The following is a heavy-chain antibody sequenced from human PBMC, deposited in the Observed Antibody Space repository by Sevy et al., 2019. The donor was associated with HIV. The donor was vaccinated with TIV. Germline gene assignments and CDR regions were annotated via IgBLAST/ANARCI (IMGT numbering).Heavy chain of an antibody. Sequence: GGSLRLSCAASGFTFDDYAMNWVRQAPGKGLEWVSGISWDSGLIGYAVSVQGRFTVSRDSSKNSLYLQMNNLRPEDTALYYCTRDLGATTGGGAPFDFWGRGTMVTVSS. V-gene: IGHV3-9*01. J-gene: IGHJ3*01. CDR3: TRDLGATTGGGAPFDF. CDR2: ISWDSGLI. CDR1: GFTFDDYA. D-gene: IGHD5-12*01.